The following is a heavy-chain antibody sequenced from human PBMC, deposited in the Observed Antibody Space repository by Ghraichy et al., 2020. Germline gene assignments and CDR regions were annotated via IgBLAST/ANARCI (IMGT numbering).Heavy chain of an antibody. CDR3: ATSSGWYRWFDP. J-gene: IGHJ5*02. CDR2: FDPEDGET. Sequence: ASVKVSCKVSGYTLTELSMHWVRQAPGKGLEWMGGFDPEDGETIYAQKFQGRVTMTEDTSTDTAYMELSSLRSEDTAVYYCATSSGWYRWFDPWGQGTLVTVSS. CDR1: GYTLTELS. V-gene: IGHV1-24*01. D-gene: IGHD6-19*01.